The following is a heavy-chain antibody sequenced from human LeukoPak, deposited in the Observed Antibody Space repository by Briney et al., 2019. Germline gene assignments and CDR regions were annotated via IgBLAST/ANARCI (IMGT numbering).Heavy chain of an antibody. Sequence: PGRSLRLSCAASGFTFISYVMHWVRQAPGKGLDWVAVIWYDGSNKYYADSVKGRFTISRDNSKNTLYLQMNSMRAEDTAVYYCAKDRDIYYDSSGYRQNEAFGISGQGTLVTVSS. CDR1: GFTFISYV. CDR3: AKDRDIYYDSSGYRQNEAFGI. CDR2: IWYDGSNK. J-gene: IGHJ3*02. D-gene: IGHD3-22*01. V-gene: IGHV3-33*06.